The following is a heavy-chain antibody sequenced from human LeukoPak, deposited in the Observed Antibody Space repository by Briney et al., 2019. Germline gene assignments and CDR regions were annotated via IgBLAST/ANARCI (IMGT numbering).Heavy chain of an antibody. CDR3: AREPGFDSSGYLTWFDP. J-gene: IGHJ5*02. CDR2: ISYSGST. Sequence: SETLSLTCTVSGGSISSYYWSWIRQPPGKGLEWIACISYSGSTKYNPSLKSRVTISVDTSKNQLSLKLSSVTAADTAVYYCAREPGFDSSGYLTWFDPWGQGTLVT. CDR1: GGSISSYY. D-gene: IGHD3-22*01. V-gene: IGHV4-59*01.